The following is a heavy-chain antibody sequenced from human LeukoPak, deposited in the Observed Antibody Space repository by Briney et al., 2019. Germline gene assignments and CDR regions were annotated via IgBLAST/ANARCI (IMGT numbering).Heavy chain of an antibody. Sequence: SETLSLTCTVSGGSISGYYWSWIRQPPGKGLDWIGYIYYSGSTTYNPSLKSRVTISIDTSKNQFSLKLSSATAADTAVYYCARGLGGSYRYTLGYWGRGTLVTVSS. D-gene: IGHD3-16*02. V-gene: IGHV4-59*01. J-gene: IGHJ4*02. CDR3: ARGLGGSYRYTLGY. CDR1: GGSISGYY. CDR2: IYYSGST.